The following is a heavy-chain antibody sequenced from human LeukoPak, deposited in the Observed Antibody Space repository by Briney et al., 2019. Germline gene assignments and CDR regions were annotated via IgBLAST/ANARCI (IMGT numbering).Heavy chain of an antibody. CDR1: GFSFSSFS. V-gene: IGHV3-21*01. CDR2: ISGGSSFT. Sequence: GGSLRLSCAASGFSFSSFSMNWVRQAPGKGLEWVSYISGGSSFTYYVDSVKGRFTISRDNSKNMLYLQMNSLRAEDRAVYYCAKGGGYYGPPGFQYWGQGILVTVSS. J-gene: IGHJ4*02. CDR3: AKGGGYYGPPGFQY. D-gene: IGHD3-3*01.